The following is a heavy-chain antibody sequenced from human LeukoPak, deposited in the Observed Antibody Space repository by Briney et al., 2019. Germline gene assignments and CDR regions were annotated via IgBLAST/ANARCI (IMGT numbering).Heavy chain of an antibody. Sequence: ASVKVSCKASGGTFSSYAISWVRQAPGQGLEWMGRIIPIFGTANYAQKFQGRVTITTDESTSTAYMELSSLRSEDTAVYYCASSPGVGIVVVTATTLYFDYWGQGTLVTASS. CDR1: GGTFSSYA. CDR2: IIPIFGTA. V-gene: IGHV1-69*05. CDR3: ASSPGVGIVVVTATTLYFDY. J-gene: IGHJ4*02. D-gene: IGHD2-21*02.